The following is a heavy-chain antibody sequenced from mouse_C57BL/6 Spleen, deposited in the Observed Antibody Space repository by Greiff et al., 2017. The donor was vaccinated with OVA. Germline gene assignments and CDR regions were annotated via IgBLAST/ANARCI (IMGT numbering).Heavy chain of an antibody. CDR2: INPSTGGT. Sequence: VQLKESGPELVKPGASVKISCKASGYSFTGYYMNWVKQSTEKSLEWIVEINPSTGGTTYNQKFKAKATLTVDKSSSTAYMQLKSLTSEDSAVYYCANRIYYDLYAMDYWGQGTSVTVSS. CDR3: ANRIYYDLYAMDY. V-gene: IGHV1-42*01. J-gene: IGHJ4*01. D-gene: IGHD2-4*01. CDR1: GYSFTGYY.